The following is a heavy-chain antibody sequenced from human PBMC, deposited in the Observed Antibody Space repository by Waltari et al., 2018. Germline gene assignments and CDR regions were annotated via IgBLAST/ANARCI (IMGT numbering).Heavy chain of an antibody. CDR3: ARGPPGRYSHYEADY. D-gene: IGHD4-4*01. CDR2: IIPIFGTA. CDR1: GGSFSSYA. J-gene: IGHJ4*02. Sequence: QVQLVQSGAEVKKPGSSVKVSCKASGGSFSSYAISWVRQSPGQGLEWMGGIIPIFGTANYAQEFQGRVTITADDSTRTAYMELSSLRSEDTAIFYCARGPPGRYSHYEADYWGQGTLVTVSS. V-gene: IGHV1-69*01.